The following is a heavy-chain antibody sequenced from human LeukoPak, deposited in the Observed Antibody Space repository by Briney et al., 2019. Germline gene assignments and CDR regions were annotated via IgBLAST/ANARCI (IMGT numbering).Heavy chain of an antibody. CDR2: ISSSGSTI. CDR3: ARDPDTYDFWSGYYTPPSH. J-gene: IGHJ4*02. Sequence: PGGSLRLSCAASGFTFSDYYMSWIRQAPGKGLEWVSYISSSGSTIYYADSVKGRFTISRDNAKNSLYLQMNSLRAEDTAVYYCARDPDTYDFWSGYYTPPSHWGQGTLVTVSS. D-gene: IGHD3-3*01. CDR1: GFTFSDYY. V-gene: IGHV3-11*04.